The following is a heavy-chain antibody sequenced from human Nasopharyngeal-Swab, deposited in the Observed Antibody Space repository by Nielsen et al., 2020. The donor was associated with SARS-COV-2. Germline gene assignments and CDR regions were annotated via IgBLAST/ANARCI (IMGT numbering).Heavy chain of an antibody. Sequence: GGSLRLSCAASGFTLSSYGMSWVRQAPGKGLEWVSAIRAGAGGTTYADSVKGRFTVSRGNSKDTLYLQMSSLRADDTAVYYCAKSGGGWYQGAWGQGTLVTVSS. CDR2: IRAGAGGT. V-gene: IGHV3-23*01. J-gene: IGHJ5*02. CDR3: AKSGGGWYQGA. CDR1: GFTLSSYG. D-gene: IGHD6-19*01.